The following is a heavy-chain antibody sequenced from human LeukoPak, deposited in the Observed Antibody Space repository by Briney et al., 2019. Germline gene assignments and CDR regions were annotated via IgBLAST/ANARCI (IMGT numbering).Heavy chain of an antibody. D-gene: IGHD5-18*01. Sequence: SETLSLTCAVSGVSISSYWWGWVRQTPGKGLEWIGEIIHSGSTNYNPSLKSRVTISVDTSKNQFSLKLSSVTAADTAVYYCARLNTAMVTTPFDYWGQGTLVTVSS. J-gene: IGHJ4*02. CDR1: GVSISSYW. CDR2: IIHSGST. V-gene: IGHV4-4*02. CDR3: ARLNTAMVTTPFDY.